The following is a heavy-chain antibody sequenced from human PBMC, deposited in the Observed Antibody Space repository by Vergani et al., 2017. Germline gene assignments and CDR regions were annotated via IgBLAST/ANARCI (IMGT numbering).Heavy chain of an antibody. CDR1: GFTFINFG. D-gene: IGHD2-21*02. Sequence: QVQLVESAGGVVQTGGSLRLSCAASGFTFINFGMHWIREAPGKGLEWLAYIGKDGINTRYRDAVKGRFTVSRDNSKNILYLQMDSLRSEDTALYFGAKYLRDATDGLPDSWGPGTLVIVSS. CDR2: IGKDGINT. CDR3: AKYLRDATDGLPDS. V-gene: IGHV3-30*02. J-gene: IGHJ4*02.